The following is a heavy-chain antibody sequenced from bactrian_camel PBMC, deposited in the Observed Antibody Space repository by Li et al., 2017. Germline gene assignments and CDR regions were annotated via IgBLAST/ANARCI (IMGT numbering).Heavy chain of an antibody. V-gene: IGHV3S40*01. CDR2: IYIGMDST. Sequence: VQLVESGGGLVQPGGSLRLSCAASEATSGYTSSGQCMGWFRQAPGKEREGVAAIYIGMDSTYYSDPVKGRFTISQDNAKRTAYLQMNSLKPEDTAMYYCALDQDVCRAVVAGTTRHTNFGAWGQGTQVTVS. J-gene: IGHJ6*01. D-gene: IGHD6*01. CDR1: EATSGYTSSGQC. CDR3: ALDQDVCRAVVAGTTRHTNFGA.